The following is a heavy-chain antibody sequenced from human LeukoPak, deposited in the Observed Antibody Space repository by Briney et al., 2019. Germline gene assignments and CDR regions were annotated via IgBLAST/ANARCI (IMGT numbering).Heavy chain of an antibody. CDR3: TSEEYDSPGGY. V-gene: IGHV3-53*01. D-gene: IGHD3-22*01. CDR2: IYSSDNS. J-gene: IGHJ4*02. Sequence: PGGSLRLSCAASGFTVSSNYMSWVRQAPGKGLEWVSVIYSSDNSYYADSVKGRFTISRDKSKNTLYLQMNNLRAEDTAVYYCTSEEYDSPGGYWGQGTLVTVSS. CDR1: GFTVSSNY.